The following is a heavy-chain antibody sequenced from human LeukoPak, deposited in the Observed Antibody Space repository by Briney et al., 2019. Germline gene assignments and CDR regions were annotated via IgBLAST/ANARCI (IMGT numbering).Heavy chain of an antibody. J-gene: IGHJ4*02. Sequence: GGSLRLSCAASGFTFSGSAMHWVRQASEKGLEWVGRIRSKANSYATAYAASVKGRFTISRDDSKNTAYLQMNSLKTEDTAVYYCTRNDDYYDSTGYFLPLLWGQGTLVTVSS. V-gene: IGHV3-73*01. CDR1: GFTFSGSA. D-gene: IGHD3-22*01. CDR2: IRSKANSYAT. CDR3: TRNDDYYDSTGYFLPLL.